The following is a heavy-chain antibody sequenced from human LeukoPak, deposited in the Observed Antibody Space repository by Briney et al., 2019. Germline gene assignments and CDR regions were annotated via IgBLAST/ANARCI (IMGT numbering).Heavy chain of an antibody. CDR3: ARSNQADDY. CDR1: GFTFSNYW. Sequence: GGSLRLSCAAPGFTFSNYWVHWVRQVPGKGLVWVSRINPGGSSTTYADSVKGRFTISRDNAKNTLYLQMNSLRAEDTAVYYCARSNQADDYWGQGTLVTVSS. J-gene: IGHJ4*02. V-gene: IGHV3-74*01. CDR2: INPGGSST. D-gene: IGHD4-11*01.